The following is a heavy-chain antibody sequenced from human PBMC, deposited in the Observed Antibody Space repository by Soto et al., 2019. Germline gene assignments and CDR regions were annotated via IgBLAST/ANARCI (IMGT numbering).Heavy chain of an antibody. CDR1: GGSITSYH. CDR3: ARQSPYDSHGQNPGSFYNWFDP. J-gene: IGHJ5*02. CDR2: IYYSGST. D-gene: IGHD3-22*01. Sequence: SETLSLTCVVSGGSITSYHWSWIRQFPGKGLEWIGSIYYSGSTYYNPSLKSRVTISVDTSKNQFSPKLSSVTADDTGVYYCARQSPYDSHGQNPGSFYNWFDPWGKAPLVTAS. V-gene: IGHV4-59*05.